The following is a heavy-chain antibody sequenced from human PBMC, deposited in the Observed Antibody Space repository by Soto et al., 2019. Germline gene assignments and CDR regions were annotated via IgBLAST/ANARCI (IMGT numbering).Heavy chain of an antibody. J-gene: IGHJ4*02. CDR3: GKTTYRRSFFF. Sequence: EVQLLESGGGLVQPGGSVRLSCAGSGFTFGNFHMTWVRQAPGKGLDCVSCISDNSNDKYYALSVRGRFAISRDNSRSTLYLQMNSLRVEDTGIYYCGKTTYRRSFFFWGQGTLVTVSS. CDR2: ISDNSNDK. V-gene: IGHV3-23*01. CDR1: GFTFGNFH. D-gene: IGHD5-12*01.